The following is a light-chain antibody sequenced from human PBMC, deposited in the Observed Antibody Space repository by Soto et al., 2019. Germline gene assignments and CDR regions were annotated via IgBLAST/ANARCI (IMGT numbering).Light chain of an antibody. Sequence: QLVLTQSPSASASLGASVKLTCTLSSGHSSYTIAWHQQQPEKGPRYLMTLNSDGSHSKGDGIPDRFSGPSSGAERYLSISSIQSEDAADYYCQTWGTGIEVFGGGTKLTVL. J-gene: IGLJ3*02. CDR1: SGHSSYT. V-gene: IGLV4-69*01. CDR2: LNSDGSH. CDR3: QTWGTGIEV.